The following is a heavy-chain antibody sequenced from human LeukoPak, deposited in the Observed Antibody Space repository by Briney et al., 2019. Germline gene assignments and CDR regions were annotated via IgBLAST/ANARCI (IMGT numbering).Heavy chain of an antibody. CDR3: AKQMTVTRNFDD. D-gene: IGHD4-17*01. CDR2: ISYDGNKK. CDR1: GFTFGSHP. Sequence: PGKSLTLACAASGFTFGSHPMHWLRQTPAMGLEWLALISYDGNKKYYADSAKGRFTISRDSTENTLYLQLDSVKEGDTGTYYCAKQMTVTRNFDDWGQGALVIVSS. V-gene: IGHV3-30*14. J-gene: IGHJ4*02.